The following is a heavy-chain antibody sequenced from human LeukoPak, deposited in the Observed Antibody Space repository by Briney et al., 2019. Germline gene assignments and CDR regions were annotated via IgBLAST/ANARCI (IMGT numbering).Heavy chain of an antibody. CDR3: ARGGEEGDYYGLVY. Sequence: GASVKVSCKASGYTFTNYGISWVRQAPGQGLEWMGWISAYNGNTNYAEKVQGSVAMTTDTSTSTAHMELRSLRSDDTAVYYCARGGEEGDYYGLVYWGQGTLVTVSS. V-gene: IGHV1-18*04. CDR1: GYTFTNYG. D-gene: IGHD3-10*01. CDR2: ISAYNGNT. J-gene: IGHJ4*02.